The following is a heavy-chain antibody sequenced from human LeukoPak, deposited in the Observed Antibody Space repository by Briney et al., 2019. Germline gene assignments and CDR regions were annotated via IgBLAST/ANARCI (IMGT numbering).Heavy chain of an antibody. CDR1: GFTFSDYY. CDR3: ARDAYYDFWSGYPRYFDY. CDR2: ISSSGRTI. Sequence: GGSLRLSCAASGFTFSDYYMSWIRQAPGKGLEWVSYISSSGRTIYYADSVKGRFTISRDNAKNSLYLQMNSLRAEDTAVYYCARDAYYDFWSGYPRYFDYWGQGTLVTVSS. J-gene: IGHJ4*02. V-gene: IGHV3-11*04. D-gene: IGHD3-3*01.